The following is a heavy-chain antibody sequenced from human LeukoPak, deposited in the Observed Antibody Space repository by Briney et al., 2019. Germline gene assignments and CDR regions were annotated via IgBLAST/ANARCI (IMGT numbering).Heavy chain of an antibody. D-gene: IGHD5-24*01. CDR1: GYTFTGYY. CDR3: ARPLFNSRLHDMDV. V-gene: IGHV1-2*02. CDR2: INPNSGGT. J-gene: IGHJ6*03. Sequence: ASVKVSCKASGYTFTGYYMHWVRQAPGQGLEWMGWINPNSGGTNYAQKFQGRVTMTRDTSISTAYMELSRLRSDNTPVYYCARPLFNSRLHDMDVWGKGTTVTVSS.